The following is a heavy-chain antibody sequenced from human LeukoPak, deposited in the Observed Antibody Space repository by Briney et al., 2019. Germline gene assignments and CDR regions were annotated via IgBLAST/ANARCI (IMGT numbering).Heavy chain of an antibody. V-gene: IGHV3-21*01. CDR2: ISSSSSYI. Sequence: GGSLRLSCAASGFTFRSYSMNWVRQAPGKGLEWVSSISSSSSYIYYADSVKGRFTISRDNAKNSLYLQMNSLRAEDTAVYYCASQQEMVGYSYGGDIWGQGTMVTVSS. J-gene: IGHJ3*02. CDR3: ASQQEMVGYSYGGDI. D-gene: IGHD5-18*01. CDR1: GFTFRSYS.